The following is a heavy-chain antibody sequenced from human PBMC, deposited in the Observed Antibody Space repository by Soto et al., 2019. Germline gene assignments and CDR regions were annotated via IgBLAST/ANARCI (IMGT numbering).Heavy chain of an antibody. CDR1: GFTFSSYA. CDR3: AYSDDIACLDP. V-gene: IGHV3-23*01. CDR2: ISDSGGST. D-gene: IGHD5-12*01. J-gene: IGHJ5*02. Sequence: EVQLLDSGGGLVQPGGSLRLSCTVSGFTFSSYAMNWVRQAPGKGLEWVSVISDSGGSTYYVDSVKGSFNITRDNSKNRLCPQINGVRDEDKALYYCAYSDDIACLDPWGQGTLVTVSS.